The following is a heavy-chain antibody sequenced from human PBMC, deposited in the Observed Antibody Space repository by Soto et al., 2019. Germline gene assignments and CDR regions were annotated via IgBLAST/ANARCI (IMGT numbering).Heavy chain of an antibody. J-gene: IGHJ5*02. CDR2: IIPILGIA. CDR3: ASYVCSGGSYYST. CDR1: GATFSSYT. V-gene: IGHV1-69*02. Sequence: QVPLVQSGAEVKKPGSSVKVSCKASGATFSSYTISLVRQAPGQGLAWMGRIIPILGIANYAQKFQGRVTITADQSTGTSDIELSSLRSEDTAVYCCASYVCSGGSYYSTWGQGTLVTVSS. D-gene: IGHD2-15*01.